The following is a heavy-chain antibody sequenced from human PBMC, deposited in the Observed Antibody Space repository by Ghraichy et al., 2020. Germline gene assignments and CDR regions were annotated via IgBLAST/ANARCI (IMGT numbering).Heavy chain of an antibody. CDR3: ARGSGWPFDAFDI. CDR2: INPSGGST. V-gene: IGHV1-46*01. D-gene: IGHD6-19*01. CDR1: GYTFTSYY. Sequence: ASVKVSCKASGYTFTSYYLHWVRQAPGQGLEWMGIINPSGGSTRYAQKFQGRVTMTRDTSTSTVYMELSSLRSEDTAVYYCARGSGWPFDAFDIWGQGTMVTVSS. J-gene: IGHJ3*02.